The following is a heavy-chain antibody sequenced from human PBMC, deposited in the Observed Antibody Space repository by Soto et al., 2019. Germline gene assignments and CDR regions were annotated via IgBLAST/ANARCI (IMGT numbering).Heavy chain of an antibody. Sequence: PSETLSLTCAIYGGSFSGYYWSWLRQPPGKGLEWIGEINHSGSTNYNPSLKSRVTISVDTSKNQFSLKLSSVTAADTAVYYCASITMVRGVIITLSGYYYGMDVWGQGTTVTVYS. D-gene: IGHD3-10*01. J-gene: IGHJ6*02. V-gene: IGHV4-34*01. CDR1: GGSFSGYY. CDR3: ASITMVRGVIITLSGYYYGMDV. CDR2: INHSGST.